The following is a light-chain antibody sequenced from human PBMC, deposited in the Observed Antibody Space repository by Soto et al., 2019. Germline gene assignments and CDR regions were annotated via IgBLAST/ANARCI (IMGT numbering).Light chain of an antibody. V-gene: IGKV1-5*01. CDR1: QNISRW. CDR2: DVS. J-gene: IGKJ4*01. CDR3: QQYYSYPLT. Sequence: DIQMTQSPSTLSASVGDRVTITCRASQNISRWLAWYQQKPGKAPKLLIYDVSSFEGGVPSRFSGSGSGTDFTLTIRCLQSEDFATYYCQQYYSYPLTVGGGTKVDIK.